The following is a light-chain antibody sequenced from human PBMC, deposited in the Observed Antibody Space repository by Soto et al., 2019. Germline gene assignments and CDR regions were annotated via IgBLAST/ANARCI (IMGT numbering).Light chain of an antibody. Sequence: VMTQTPLSLPVTPGVPASSSCRSSQSLLDSDXXXXXMDWYMQKPGQSPQLLIYTRTYRASGVPDRFSASGSGTDFTLKISRVDAEDVGVYYRMQRIAFPLTVDQRTKLDI. V-gene: IGKV2-40*01. CDR2: TRT. CDR1: QSLLDSDXXXXX. CDR3: MQRIAFPLT. J-gene: IGKJ2*01.